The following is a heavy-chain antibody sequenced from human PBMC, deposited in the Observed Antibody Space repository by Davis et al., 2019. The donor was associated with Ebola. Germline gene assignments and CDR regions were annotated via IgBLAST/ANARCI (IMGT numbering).Heavy chain of an antibody. CDR1: GYAFTTSG. CDR3: ARDSTYSYCSSTSCYHLTIREGDYYYYGMDV. Sequence: AASVKVSCKASGYAFTTSGISWVRQAPGQGLEWMGWISTYNGNTYYAQKFQGRVTMTTDTSTSTAYMELRSLRSDDTAVYYCARDSTYSYCSSTSCYHLTIREGDYYYYGMDVWGQGTTVTVSS. CDR2: ISTYNGNT. J-gene: IGHJ6*02. D-gene: IGHD2-2*01. V-gene: IGHV1-18*01.